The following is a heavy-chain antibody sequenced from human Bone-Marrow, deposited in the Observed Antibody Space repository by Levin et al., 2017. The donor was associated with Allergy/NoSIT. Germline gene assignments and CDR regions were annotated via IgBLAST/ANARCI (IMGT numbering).Heavy chain of an antibody. CDR2: IKSKTDGGTT. V-gene: IGHV3-15*01. Sequence: GGSLRLSCAASGFTFSNAWMSWVRQAPGKGLEWVGRIKSKTDGGTTDYAAPVKGRFTISRDDSKNTLYLQMNSLKTEDTAVYYCTRGVAATDGRDYWGQGTLVTVSS. CDR1: GFTFSNAW. J-gene: IGHJ4*02. D-gene: IGHD2-15*01. CDR3: TRGVAATDGRDY.